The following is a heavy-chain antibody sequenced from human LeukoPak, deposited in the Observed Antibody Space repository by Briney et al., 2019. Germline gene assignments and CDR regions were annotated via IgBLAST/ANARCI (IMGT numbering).Heavy chain of an antibody. J-gene: IGHJ6*02. CDR1: GYTCTSYG. Sequence: GASVKVSCKASGYTCTSYGISWVRQAPGQGLEWMGWISAYNGNTNYAQELQGRVTMTTDTSTSTAYMELRSLRSDDTAVYYCARDVPCSGGSCRYSFYYYYGMDVWGQGTTVTVSS. CDR2: ISAYNGNT. V-gene: IGHV1-18*01. CDR3: ARDVPCSGGSCRYSFYYYYGMDV. D-gene: IGHD2-15*01.